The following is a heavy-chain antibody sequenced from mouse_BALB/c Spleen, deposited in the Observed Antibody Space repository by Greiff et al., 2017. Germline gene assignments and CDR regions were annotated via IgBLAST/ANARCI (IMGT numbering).Heavy chain of an antibody. CDR3: ARRSTMITLYAMDY. J-gene: IGHJ4*01. CDR1: GFTFSSFG. CDR2: ISSGSSTI. D-gene: IGHD2-4*01. V-gene: IGHV5-17*02. Sequence: EVQLVESGGGLVQPGGSRKLSCAASGFTFSSFGMHWVRQAPEKGLEWVAYISSGSSTIYYADTVKGRFTISRDNPKNTLFLQMTSLRSEDTAMYYCARRSTMITLYAMDYWGQGTSVTVSS.